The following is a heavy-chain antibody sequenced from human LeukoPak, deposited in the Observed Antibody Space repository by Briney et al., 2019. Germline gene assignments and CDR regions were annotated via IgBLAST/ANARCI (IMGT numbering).Heavy chain of an antibody. V-gene: IGHV3-64*01. CDR3: ARGLRWLPNGDAFDI. CDR2: ISSNGGST. Sequence: GGSLRLSCAASGFTFSSYAMHWVRQAPGKGLEYVSAISSNGGSTYYANSVKGRFTISRDNSKNTLYLQMGSLRAEDMAVYYCARGLRWLPNGDAFDIWGQGTMVTVSS. CDR1: GFTFSSYA. D-gene: IGHD5-24*01. J-gene: IGHJ3*02.